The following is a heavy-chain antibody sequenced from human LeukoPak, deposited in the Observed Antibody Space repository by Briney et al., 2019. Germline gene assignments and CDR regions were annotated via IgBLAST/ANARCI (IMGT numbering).Heavy chain of an antibody. CDR1: GFTFSSYW. CDR2: IGRSGNTI. J-gene: IGHJ4*02. CDR3: ARGFYYDSGGFPYFDY. D-gene: IGHD3-22*01. Sequence: GGSLRLSCAASGFTFSSYWMSWVRQAPGKGLEWISYIGRSGNTIYYADSVKGRFTISRDDAKTSLYLQMNGLRAEDTAVYYCARGFYYDSGGFPYFDYWGQGTLVTVSS. V-gene: IGHV3-48*04.